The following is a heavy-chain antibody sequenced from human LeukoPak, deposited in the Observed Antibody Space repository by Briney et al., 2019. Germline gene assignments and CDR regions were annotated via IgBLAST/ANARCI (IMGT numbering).Heavy chain of an antibody. J-gene: IGHJ4*02. CDR1: GGTFSSYA. Sequence: GASVKVSCKASGGTFSSYAISWVRQAPGQGLEWMRGIIPTFGTANYAQKFQGRVTITTDESTSTAYMELSSLRSEDTAVYCCARDGRLGASDYWGQGTLVTVSS. D-gene: IGHD1-26*01. CDR3: ARDGRLGASDY. V-gene: IGHV1-69*05. CDR2: IIPTFGTA.